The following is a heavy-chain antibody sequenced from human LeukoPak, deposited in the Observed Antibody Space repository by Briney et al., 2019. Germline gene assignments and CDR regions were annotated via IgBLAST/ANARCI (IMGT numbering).Heavy chain of an antibody. Sequence: GGSLRLSCAASGFTVSSNYMSWVRQAPGKGLEWVSVIYSGGSTYYADSVKGRFTISRDNSKNTLYLQMNSLRAEDTAVYYCARAPRDFWSGYYAFDIWGQGTMVTVSS. CDR3: ARAPRDFWSGYYAFDI. J-gene: IGHJ3*02. CDR2: IYSGGST. CDR1: GFTVSSNY. D-gene: IGHD3-3*01. V-gene: IGHV3-53*01.